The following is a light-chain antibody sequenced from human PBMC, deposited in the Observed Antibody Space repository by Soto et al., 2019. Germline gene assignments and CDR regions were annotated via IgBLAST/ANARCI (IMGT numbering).Light chain of an antibody. CDR1: QSVSSY. Sequence: EIVWTQSPATLSLSPGERATLSCRASQSVSSYLAWYQQKPGQAPRLLMYEASNRATGIPARFSGGGSGTDFTLTISRLEPEDFAVYFCHQYGSSPRTFGQGTKVDI. CDR2: EAS. CDR3: HQYGSSPRT. V-gene: IGKV3-20*01. J-gene: IGKJ1*01.